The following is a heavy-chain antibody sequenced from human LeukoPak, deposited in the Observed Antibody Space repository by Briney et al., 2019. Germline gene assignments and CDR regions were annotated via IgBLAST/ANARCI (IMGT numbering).Heavy chain of an antibody. CDR1: GGSISGYY. J-gene: IGHJ6*03. D-gene: IGHD4-17*01. CDR2: VHYSGTT. CDR3: ASYGVVNGNYATVYYYYMDV. Sequence: SETLSLTCTVSGGSISGYYWSWIRQPPGEGLEWIGYVHYSGTTNYIPSRKGRVTMSVDTSKNLFSLKLTSVTAADTATYYCASYGVVNGNYATVYYYYMDVWGKGTTVTVSS. V-gene: IGHV4-59*08.